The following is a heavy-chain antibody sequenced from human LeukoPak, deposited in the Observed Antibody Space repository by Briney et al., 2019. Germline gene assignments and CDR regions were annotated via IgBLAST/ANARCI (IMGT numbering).Heavy chain of an antibody. V-gene: IGHV3-21*01. CDR2: ISSSSSYI. J-gene: IGHJ4*02. D-gene: IGHD3-22*01. Sequence: TGGSLRLSCAASGFTFSSYSMNWVRQAPGKGLEWVSSISSSSSYIYYADSVKGRFTISRDNAKNSLYLQMNSLRAEDTAVYYCARVATMIVVAGFLDYWGQGTLVTVSS. CDR3: ARVATMIVVAGFLDY. CDR1: GFTFSSYS.